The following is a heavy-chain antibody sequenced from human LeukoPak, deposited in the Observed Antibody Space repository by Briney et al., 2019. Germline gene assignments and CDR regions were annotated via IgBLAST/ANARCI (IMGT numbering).Heavy chain of an antibody. Sequence: GGSLRLSCAASGFTFSSYSMNWVRQAPGKGLEWVSSISSSSSYIYYADSVKGRFTISRDNAKNSLYLQMNSLRAENTAVYYCARDKAPYYFDYWGQGTLVTVSS. CDR3: ARDKAPYYFDY. V-gene: IGHV3-21*01. J-gene: IGHJ4*02. CDR2: ISSSSSYI. CDR1: GFTFSSYS.